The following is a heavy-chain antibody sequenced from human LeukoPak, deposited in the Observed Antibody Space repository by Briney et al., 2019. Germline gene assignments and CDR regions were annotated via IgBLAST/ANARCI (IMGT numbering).Heavy chain of an antibody. D-gene: IGHD2-15*01. Sequence: PSETLSLTCTVSGNSISNYFWSWIRQPPGKGLEWIGYFNDSGSANYNSSLKSRITMSVDTSKNQFSLKLRSVTAADTAVYYCARDSQSVDTATPRGFDPWGQGTLVTVSS. V-gene: IGHV4-59*01. CDR3: ARDSQSVDTATPRGFDP. J-gene: IGHJ5*02. CDR1: GNSISNYF. CDR2: FNDSGSA.